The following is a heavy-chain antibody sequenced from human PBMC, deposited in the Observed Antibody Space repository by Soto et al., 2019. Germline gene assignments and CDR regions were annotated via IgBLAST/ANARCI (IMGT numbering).Heavy chain of an antibody. CDR1: GFTFSSYG. J-gene: IGHJ6*02. CDR2: ISYDGSNK. CDR3: AKDPTRYYDFWSGYSYGMDV. Sequence: GGSLRLSCAASGFTFSSYGMHWGRQAPGKGLEWVAVISYDGSNKYYADSVKSRFTISRDNSKNTLYLQMNSLRAEDTAVYYCAKDPTRYYDFWSGYSYGMDVWGQGTTVTVSS. V-gene: IGHV3-30*18. D-gene: IGHD3-3*01.